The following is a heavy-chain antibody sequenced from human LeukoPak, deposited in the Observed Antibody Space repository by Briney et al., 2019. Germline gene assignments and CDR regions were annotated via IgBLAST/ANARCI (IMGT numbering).Heavy chain of an antibody. D-gene: IGHD5-12*01. CDR1: GGSFSGYY. J-gene: IGHJ4*02. CDR2: INHSGST. Sequence: SETLSLTCAVYGGSFSGYYWSWIRQPPGKGLEWIGEINHSGSTNYNASLKSRVTISVDTSKNQFSLKLSSVTAADTAVYYCARVLRLYSGYDFLRYWGQGTLVTVSS. CDR3: ARVLRLYSGYDFLRY. V-gene: IGHV4-34*01.